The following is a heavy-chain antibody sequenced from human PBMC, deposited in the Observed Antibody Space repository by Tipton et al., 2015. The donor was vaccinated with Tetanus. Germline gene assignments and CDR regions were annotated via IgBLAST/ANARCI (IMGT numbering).Heavy chain of an antibody. CDR1: GFTFSGSS. J-gene: IGHJ5*02. CDR2: IRASDGST. D-gene: IGHD2-8*02. Sequence: SLRLSCAASGFTFSGSSMSWVRQAPGKGLEWVSSIRASDGSTYYADSVKGRFTISRDNSKNTLYRQLKSLRVEDTAIYDCAKLVASWGQGTLVTVSS. V-gene: IGHV3-23*01. CDR3: AKLVAS.